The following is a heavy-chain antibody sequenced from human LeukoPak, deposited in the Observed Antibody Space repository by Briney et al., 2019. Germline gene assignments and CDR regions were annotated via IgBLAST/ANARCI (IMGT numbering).Heavy chain of an antibody. CDR2: ISHDGSNK. Sequence: PGRSLRLSCAASGFTFSNYAMHWVRQAPGKGLEWVVVISHDGSNKYYADSVKGRFTLSRDNSKNTLYLQMNSLRAEDTAVYYCARGGSASPIDYWGQGTLDTVSS. J-gene: IGHJ4*02. V-gene: IGHV3-30-3*01. CDR1: GFTFSNYA. D-gene: IGHD6-19*01. CDR3: ARGGSASPIDY.